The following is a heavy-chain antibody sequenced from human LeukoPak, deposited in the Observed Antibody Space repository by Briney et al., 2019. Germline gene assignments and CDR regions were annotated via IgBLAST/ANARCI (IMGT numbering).Heavy chain of an antibody. Sequence: PGGSLRLSCAASGFTFSDFYMSWIRQAPGKGLEWVSYISSSGSTTYYADSVKGRVTISRDNAKNSLYLQMNSLRAEDTAVYYCATGGITMIVVDTMMDVWGKGTTVTVSS. J-gene: IGHJ6*04. CDR2: ISSSGSTT. V-gene: IGHV3-11*04. D-gene: IGHD3-22*01. CDR1: GFTFSDFY. CDR3: ATGGITMIVVDTMMDV.